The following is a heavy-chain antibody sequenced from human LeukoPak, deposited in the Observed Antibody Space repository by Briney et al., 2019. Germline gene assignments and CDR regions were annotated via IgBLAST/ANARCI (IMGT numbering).Heavy chain of an antibody. Sequence: GGSLRLSCAASGFTFSSYWMSWVRQAPGKGLEWVANIKQDGSEKYYVDPVKGRFTISRDNAKNSLYLQMNSLRAEDTAAYYCARDRHSSSWSHTYYDYVWGLNPVDYWGQGTLVTVSS. V-gene: IGHV3-7*01. J-gene: IGHJ4*02. CDR2: IKQDGSEK. D-gene: IGHD3-16*01. CDR1: GFTFSSYW. CDR3: ARDRHSSSWSHTYYDYVWGLNPVDY.